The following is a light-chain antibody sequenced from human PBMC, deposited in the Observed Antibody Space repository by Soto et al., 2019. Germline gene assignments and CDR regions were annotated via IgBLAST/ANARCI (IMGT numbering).Light chain of an antibody. CDR2: GNI. CDR1: SSNTGAGYD. J-gene: IGLJ1*01. V-gene: IGLV1-40*01. CDR3: QSYDSSLSAYV. Sequence: SALAQPPSVSGAPGQKVTISCTGSSSNTGAGYDLHWYQQLPGTAPKLLLYGNINRPSGVPDRFSGSKSGTSASLAITGLQAEDEADYYCQSYDSSLSAYVFGTGTKVTVL.